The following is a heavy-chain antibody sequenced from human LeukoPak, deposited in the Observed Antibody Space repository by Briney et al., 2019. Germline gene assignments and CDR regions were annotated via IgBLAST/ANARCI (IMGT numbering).Heavy chain of an antibody. D-gene: IGHD5-18*01. Sequence: ASVKVSCKASGYTFTGYYMHWVRQAPGQGLEWMGWINPNSGGTNYAQKFQGRVTITRDTSISTAYMELSRLRSDDTAVYYCARPGGGYSYGYDYWGQGTLVTVSS. CDR1: GYTFTGYY. CDR2: INPNSGGT. CDR3: ARPGGGYSYGYDY. J-gene: IGHJ4*02. V-gene: IGHV1-2*02.